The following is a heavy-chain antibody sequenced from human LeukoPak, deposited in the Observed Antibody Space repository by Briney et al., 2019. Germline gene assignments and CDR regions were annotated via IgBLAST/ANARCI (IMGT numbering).Heavy chain of an antibody. V-gene: IGHV4-34*01. Sequence: SESLSLTCAVYGGSFSGYYWSWIRQPPGKGLEWIGEINHSGSTNYNPSLKSRVTISVDTSKNQFSLKLSSVTAADTAVYYCARVGSGWYTDYWGQGTLVTVSS. CDR2: INHSGST. CDR1: GGSFSGYY. CDR3: ARVGSGWYTDY. D-gene: IGHD6-19*01. J-gene: IGHJ4*02.